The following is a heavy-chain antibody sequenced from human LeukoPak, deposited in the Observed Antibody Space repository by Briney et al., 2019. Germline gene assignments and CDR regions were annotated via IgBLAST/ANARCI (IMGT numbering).Heavy chain of an antibody. J-gene: IGHJ2*01. D-gene: IGHD3-9*01. CDR3: ARFLKTGYWAHYYYLDL. CDR1: GFTFSYYA. Sequence: PGGSLRLSCAASGFTFSYYAMHWVRQAPGKGLQWVAFIQYDGSNEYYADSVKGRFTISRDNAKNSLYLQMNSLRAEDTAVYYCARFLKTGYWAHYYYLDLWGRGTLVTVSS. V-gene: IGHV3-30*12. CDR2: IQYDGSNE.